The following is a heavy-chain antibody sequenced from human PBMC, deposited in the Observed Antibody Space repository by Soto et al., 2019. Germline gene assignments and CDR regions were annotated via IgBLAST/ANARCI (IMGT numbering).Heavy chain of an antibody. D-gene: IGHD3-9*01. Sequence: GGSLRLSCAASGFTFDDYAMHWVRQAPGKGLEWVSGISWNSGSIGYADSVKGRFTISRDNAKNSLYLQMNSLRAEDTALYYCAKDFYDILTGYLDYWGQGTLVTGSS. J-gene: IGHJ4*02. CDR1: GFTFDDYA. V-gene: IGHV3-9*01. CDR2: ISWNSGSI. CDR3: AKDFYDILTGYLDY.